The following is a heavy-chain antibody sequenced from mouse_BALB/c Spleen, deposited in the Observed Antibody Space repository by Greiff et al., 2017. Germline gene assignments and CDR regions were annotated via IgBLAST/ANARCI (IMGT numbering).Heavy chain of an antibody. Sequence: DVQLVESGGGLVQPGGSRKLSCAASGFTFSSFGMHWVRQAPEKGLEWVAYISSGSSTIYYADTVKGRFTISRDNPKNTLFLQMTSLRSEDTAMYYCARQGLYYAMDYWGQGTSVTVSS. CDR2: ISSGSSTI. CDR3: ARQGLYYAMDY. CDR1: GFTFSSFG. D-gene: IGHD3-3*01. V-gene: IGHV5-17*02. J-gene: IGHJ4*01.